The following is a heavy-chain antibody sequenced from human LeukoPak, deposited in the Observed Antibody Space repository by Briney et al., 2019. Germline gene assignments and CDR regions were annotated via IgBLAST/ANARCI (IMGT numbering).Heavy chain of an antibody. CDR1: GFTFSNAW. D-gene: IGHD5-18*01. V-gene: IGHV3-15*01. Sequence: GGSLRLSCAASGFTFSNAWMSWVRQAPGKGLEWVGRIKSKTDGGTTDYAAPVKGRFTISRDDSKNTLYLQMNSLKTEDTAVYYCHADPAMVTNFDYWGQGTLVTVSS. CDR2: IKSKTDGGTT. CDR3: HADPAMVTNFDY. J-gene: IGHJ4*02.